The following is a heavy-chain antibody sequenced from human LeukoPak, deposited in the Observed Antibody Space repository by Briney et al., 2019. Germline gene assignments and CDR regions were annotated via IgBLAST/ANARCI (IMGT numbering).Heavy chain of an antibody. Sequence: GASVKVSCKASGYIFTSYYMYWVRQAPGQGLEWMGIINPSGGSTRYAQKFQGRVTMTRDTSTSTVYMELSSLRSEDTAVYYCARDRIMVRGVPTYFFDYWGQGTLVTVSS. CDR3: ARDRIMVRGVPTYFFDY. V-gene: IGHV1-46*01. CDR1: GYIFTSYY. CDR2: INPSGGST. J-gene: IGHJ4*02. D-gene: IGHD3-10*01.